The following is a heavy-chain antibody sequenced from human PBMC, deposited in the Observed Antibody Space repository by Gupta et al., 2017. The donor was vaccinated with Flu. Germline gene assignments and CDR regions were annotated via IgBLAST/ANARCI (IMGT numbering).Heavy chain of an antibody. J-gene: IGHJ3*02. CDR3: AGIAVTGTAGSFDI. CDR1: GHTFTAYH. V-gene: IGHV1-2*06. CDR2: ITPDSGAT. Sequence: QVQLVQSGAEVQKPGASVKVSCRPSGHTFTAYHIHWLRQAPGQRLEWMGRITPDSGATSYAEKFQGRVTMTKDPSISTAYMELTRVTSDDTAIYYCAGIAVTGTAGSFDIWGRGTIVTVST. D-gene: IGHD6-19*01.